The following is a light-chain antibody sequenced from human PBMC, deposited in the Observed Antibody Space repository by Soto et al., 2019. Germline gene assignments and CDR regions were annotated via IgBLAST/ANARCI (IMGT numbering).Light chain of an antibody. CDR3: ASWDDNLNGPV. Sequence: QSVLTQAPSASGTPGQRVTISCSGSSSNIGGNYVYWYQQFPGTAPKLLIYRNDQRPSRVPDRFSGSKSGTSASLAISGLRSEDEATYYCASWDDNLNGPVFGRGTKLTVL. V-gene: IGLV1-47*01. CDR2: RND. CDR1: SSNIGGNY. J-gene: IGLJ2*01.